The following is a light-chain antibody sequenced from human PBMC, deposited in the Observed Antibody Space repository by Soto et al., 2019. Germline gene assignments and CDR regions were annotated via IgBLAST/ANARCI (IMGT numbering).Light chain of an antibody. Sequence: DIQLTQSPSTLPAAVGDSVTINCRASQNIRNLLAWYQKKPGKAPKPLIYDASTLKTGVPSSFSGSGSGSEFNFTITGLQPEHFATYVCQQYNTYATFGQGTRLEIK. V-gene: IGKV1-5*01. CDR2: DAS. CDR1: QNIRNL. CDR3: QQYNTYAT. J-gene: IGKJ5*01.